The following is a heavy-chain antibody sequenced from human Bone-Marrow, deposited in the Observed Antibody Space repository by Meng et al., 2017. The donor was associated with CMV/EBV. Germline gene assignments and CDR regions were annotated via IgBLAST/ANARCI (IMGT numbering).Heavy chain of an antibody. D-gene: IGHD3-3*01. Sequence: GGSLRLSCAASGFTFSSYAMSWVRQAPGKGLEWVSAISGSGGSTYYADSVKGRFTISRDNAKNSLYLQMNSLRAEDTAVYYCARDVYYDFWSGYYPNDAFDIWGQGTRVTVSS. V-gene: IGHV3-23*01. CDR2: ISGSGGST. CDR1: GFTFSSYA. J-gene: IGHJ3*02. CDR3: ARDVYYDFWSGYYPNDAFDI.